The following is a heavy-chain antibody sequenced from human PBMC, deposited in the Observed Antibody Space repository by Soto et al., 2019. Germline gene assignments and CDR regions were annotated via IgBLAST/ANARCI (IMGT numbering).Heavy chain of an antibody. D-gene: IGHD1-7*01. CDR3: ERERGELPPHWFDP. CDR2: IYYSGST. Sequence: SETRSLTCTISGASVSSGDYYCSWIRQHPGKGLEWVGYIYYSGSTYYNPSLKSRVTISADTSKNQFSLQLRSVTAADTAVYYCERERGELPPHWFDPWGQGTLVTVSS. V-gene: IGHV4-31*03. CDR1: GASVSSGDYY. J-gene: IGHJ5*02.